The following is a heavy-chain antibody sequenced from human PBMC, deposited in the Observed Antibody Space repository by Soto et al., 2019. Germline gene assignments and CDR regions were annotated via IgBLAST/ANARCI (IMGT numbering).Heavy chain of an antibody. V-gene: IGHV3-33*01. CDR2: IFYDGSKQ. CDR3: ARERYRTGGDLDH. Sequence: QVQLVESGGGVVHPGRSLRLSCAASGFTFSSYGVHWVRQAPGKGLEWVAVIFYDGSKQYYADSVKGRFTISRDNINNTVFLQLNRLKTYDTAVYCGARERYRTGGDLDHWVQGTLVTVSS. J-gene: IGHJ4*02. CDR1: GFTFSSYG. D-gene: IGHD3-16*02.